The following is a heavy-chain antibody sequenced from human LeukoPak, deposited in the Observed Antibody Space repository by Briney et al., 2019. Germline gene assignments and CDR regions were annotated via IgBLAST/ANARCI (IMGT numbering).Heavy chain of an antibody. CDR3: ARDQRYFDWFCVWSWYFDL. V-gene: IGHV3-21*01. CDR1: GFTFSSYS. CDR2: ISSSSSYI. J-gene: IGHJ2*01. Sequence: GGSLRLSCAASGFTFSSYSMNWVRQAPGKGLEWVSSISSSSSYIYYADSVKGRFTISRDNAKNSLYLQMNSLRAEDTAVYYCARDQRYFDWFCVWSWYFDLWGRGTLVTVSS. D-gene: IGHD3-9*01.